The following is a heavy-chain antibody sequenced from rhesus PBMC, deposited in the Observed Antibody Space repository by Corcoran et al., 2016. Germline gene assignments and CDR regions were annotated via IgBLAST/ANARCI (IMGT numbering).Heavy chain of an antibody. CDR3: ARAHTIFGVVITPNSLDV. V-gene: IGHV4S7*01. Sequence: QVQLQESGPGLVKPSETLSLTCAVSGGSISSGYGWSWIRQPPGKGLEGVGHIYGSIGRTPYHPSLKSRFTISNDPSKSQFSLTLSSVTAADTAVYYCARAHTIFGVVITPNSLDVWGRGVLVTVSS. D-gene: IGHD3-3*01. CDR2: IYGSIGRT. CDR1: GGSISSGYG. J-gene: IGHJ5-2*02.